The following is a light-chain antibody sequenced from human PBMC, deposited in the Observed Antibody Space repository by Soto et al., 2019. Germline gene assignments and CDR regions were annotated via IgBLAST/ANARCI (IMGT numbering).Light chain of an antibody. CDR3: SSYTGSNTWV. J-gene: IGLJ3*02. CDR2: EVS. V-gene: IGLV2-14*01. Sequence: QSALTQPASMSGSPGQSITISCTGTRTDAGGYNYVSWYQQHPAKVPKLLIYEVSNRPSGVSNRFSGSKSGSTASLTISGLQPEDEGDYYCSSYTGSNTWVFGGGTKLTVL. CDR1: RTDAGGYNY.